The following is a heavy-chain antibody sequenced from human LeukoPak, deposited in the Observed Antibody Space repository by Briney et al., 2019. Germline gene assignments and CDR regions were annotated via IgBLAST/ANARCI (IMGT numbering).Heavy chain of an antibody. CDR1: GFTFSSYA. J-gene: IGHJ4*02. D-gene: IGHD3-22*01. CDR3: TSDPYYYDSSNFDY. Sequence: GGSLRLSCAASGFTFSSYAMTWVRQAPGKGLEWVSAISGSGGGTYYADSVKGRFTISRENSKNTLYLQMNSLKTEDTGVYYCTSDPYYYDSSNFDYWGQGTLVTVSS. V-gene: IGHV3-23*01. CDR2: ISGSGGGT.